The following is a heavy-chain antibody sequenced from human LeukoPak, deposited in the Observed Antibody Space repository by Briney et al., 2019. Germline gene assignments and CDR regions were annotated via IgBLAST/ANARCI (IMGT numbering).Heavy chain of an antibody. V-gene: IGHV1-2*02. CDR1: GYTFTDYY. D-gene: IGHD3-22*01. J-gene: IGHJ4*02. Sequence: ASVKVSCKASGYTFTDYYLHWVRQAPGQGLEWLGWINPNSGGTNNAQKFQGRVTMTRDTSISTAYMELSRLRSGDTAVYYCARVGHYYDSSGYYTFDLWGQGTLVTVSS. CDR2: INPNSGGT. CDR3: ARVGHYYDSSGYYTFDL.